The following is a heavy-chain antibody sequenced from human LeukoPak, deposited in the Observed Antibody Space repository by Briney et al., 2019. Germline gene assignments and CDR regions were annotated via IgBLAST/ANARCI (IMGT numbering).Heavy chain of an antibody. CDR1: GFTFSSYS. V-gene: IGHV3-21*04. CDR3: AKRSGAPNNFDY. CDR2: ISSSSSYI. J-gene: IGHJ4*02. D-gene: IGHD5-24*01. Sequence: PGGSLRLSCAASGFTFSSYSMNWVRQAPGKGLEWVSSISSSSSYIYYADSVKGRFTISRDNSRNSLFLQMNSLRTEDTALYFCAKRSGAPNNFDYWGQGVLVTVSS.